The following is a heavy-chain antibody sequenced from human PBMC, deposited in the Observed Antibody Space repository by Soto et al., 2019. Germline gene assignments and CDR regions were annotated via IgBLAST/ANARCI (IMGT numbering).Heavy chain of an antibody. CDR3: ARDRRGIAARPDYFDY. J-gene: IGHJ4*02. CDR1: GGSISSGGYY. V-gene: IGHV4-31*03. Sequence: SETLSLTCTVSGGSISSGGYYWSWIRQHPGKGLEWIGYIYYSGSTYYNPSLKSRVTISVDTSKNQFSLKLSSVTAADTAVYYCARDRRGIAARPDYFDYWGQGTLVTVSS. CDR2: IYYSGST. D-gene: IGHD6-6*01.